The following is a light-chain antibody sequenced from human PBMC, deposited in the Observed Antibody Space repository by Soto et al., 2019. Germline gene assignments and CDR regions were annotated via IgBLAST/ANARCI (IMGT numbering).Light chain of an antibody. J-gene: IGKJ4*01. CDR1: QSVSGY. Sequence: EIVLTQSPATLSLSPGERATLSCRASQSVSGYVAWYQQKPGQVPRLLIYDASNRATGIPARFSGSGSGTDFTLTITRLEPEDFAVYYCQQRSDWRLPFGGGTKVEIK. CDR3: QQRSDWRLP. CDR2: DAS. V-gene: IGKV3-11*01.